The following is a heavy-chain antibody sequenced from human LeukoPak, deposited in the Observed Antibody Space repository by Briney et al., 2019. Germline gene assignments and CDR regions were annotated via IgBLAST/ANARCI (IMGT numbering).Heavy chain of an antibody. V-gene: IGHV3-33*01. D-gene: IGHD5-18*01. CDR3: ARWGYSYGYYFDY. CDR1: GFTFSSYG. J-gene: IGHJ4*02. Sequence: QPGRSLRLSCAASGFTFSSYGMHWVRQAPGKGLEWVAFIWYDGSNKYYADSVKGRFTISRDNSKNTLYLQMNSLRAEDTAVYYCARWGYSYGYYFDYWGQGTLVTVSS. CDR2: IWYDGSNK.